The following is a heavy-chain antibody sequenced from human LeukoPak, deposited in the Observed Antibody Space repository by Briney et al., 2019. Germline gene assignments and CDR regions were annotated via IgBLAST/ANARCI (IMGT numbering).Heavy chain of an antibody. D-gene: IGHD3-22*01. Sequence: SETLSLTCTVSGGSISSYYWSWIRQPPGKGLEWIGYIYCSGSTNYNPSLKSRVTISVDTPKNQFSLKLSSVTAADTAVYYCARDDSSGYYDYWGQGTLVTVSS. CDR1: GGSISSYY. V-gene: IGHV4-59*01. J-gene: IGHJ4*02. CDR2: IYCSGST. CDR3: ARDDSSGYYDY.